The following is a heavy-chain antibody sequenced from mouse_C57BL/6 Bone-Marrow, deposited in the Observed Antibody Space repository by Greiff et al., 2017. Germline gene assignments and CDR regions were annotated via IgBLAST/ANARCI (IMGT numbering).Heavy chain of an antibody. CDR3: ARFSYYGISYVFDY. CDR1: GYTFTDYY. CDR2: IYPGSGNT. V-gene: IGHV1-76*01. D-gene: IGHD1-1*01. Sequence: QVQLQQSGAELVRPGASVKLSCKASGYTFTDYYINWVKQRPGQGLEWIARIYPGSGNTYYNEKFKGKATLTAEKSSSTAYMQLSSLTSEDSAVFFCARFSYYGISYVFDYWGQGTTLTVSS. J-gene: IGHJ2*01.